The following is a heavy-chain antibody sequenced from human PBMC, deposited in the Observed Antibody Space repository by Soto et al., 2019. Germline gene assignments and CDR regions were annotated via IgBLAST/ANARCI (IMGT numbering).Heavy chain of an antibody. CDR1: GFSFRNYA. Sequence: EVHLLESGGGLVQPGGSLRLSCAASGFSFRNYAMSWVRQAPGKGLEWISTLTGSSSNIYYADSVKGRFAISRDNSRNTLYLQMNSLPAEDTAVYYCANGRATYGLLTHDYWGQGTLVTVSS. J-gene: IGHJ4*02. CDR2: LTGSSSNI. CDR3: ANGRATYGLLTHDY. D-gene: IGHD3-10*01. V-gene: IGHV3-23*01.